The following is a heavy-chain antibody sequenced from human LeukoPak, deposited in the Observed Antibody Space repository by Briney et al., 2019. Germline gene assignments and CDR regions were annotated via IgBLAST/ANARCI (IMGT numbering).Heavy chain of an antibody. CDR3: ARFAASGYYYSLFDY. Sequence: SQTLSLTCTVSGGSISSGSYYWSWIRQPAGKGLEWIGRIYTSGSTNCNPSLKSRVTISVDTSKNQFSLKLSSVTAADTAVYYCARFAASGYYYSLFDYWGQGTLVTVSS. CDR1: GGSISSGSYY. CDR2: IYTSGST. J-gene: IGHJ4*02. V-gene: IGHV4-61*02. D-gene: IGHD3-22*01.